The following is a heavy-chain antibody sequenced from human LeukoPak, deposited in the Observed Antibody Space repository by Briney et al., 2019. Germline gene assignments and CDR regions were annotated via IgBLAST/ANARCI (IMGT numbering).Heavy chain of an antibody. V-gene: IGHV3-33*06. CDR2: IWYDGSNK. CDR1: GFTFSSYG. J-gene: IGHJ4*02. D-gene: IGHD3-10*01. Sequence: GGSLRLSCAASGFTFSSYGMHWVRQAPGKGLEWVAVIWYDGSNKYYADSVKGRFTISRDNSKNTLYLQMNSLRAEDTAVYYCAKDLNMVRGVIIDPLFDYWGQGTLVTVSS. CDR3: AKDLNMVRGVIIDPLFDY.